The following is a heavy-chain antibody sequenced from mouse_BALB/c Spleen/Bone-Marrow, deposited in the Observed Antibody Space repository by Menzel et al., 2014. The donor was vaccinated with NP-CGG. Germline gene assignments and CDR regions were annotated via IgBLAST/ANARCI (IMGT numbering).Heavy chain of an antibody. CDR3: ARGVRGYDGFAY. CDR2: INPSTGYT. V-gene: IGHV1-7*01. D-gene: IGHD2-2*01. J-gene: IGHJ3*01. CDR1: GYTFTSHW. Sequence: QVQLKESGAELAKPGASVKMSCKASGYTFTSHWMHWVKQRPGQGLEWIGYINPSTGYTEYNQKFKDKATLTADKSSSTAYMQLSSLTSEDSAVYYCARGVRGYDGFAYWGQGTLVTVSA.